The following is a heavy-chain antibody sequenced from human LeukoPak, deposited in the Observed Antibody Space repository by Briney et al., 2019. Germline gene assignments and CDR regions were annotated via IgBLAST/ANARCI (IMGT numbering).Heavy chain of an antibody. V-gene: IGHV1-18*01. Sequence: ASVKVSCKASGYTFTSYGISWVRQAPGQGLEWMGWISAYNGNTNYAQKLQGRVTMTTDTSTSTAYMELRSLRSDDTAVYYCAREGYYYDSSGYYYVYDYWGQGALVTVSS. D-gene: IGHD3-22*01. CDR3: AREGYYYDSSGYYYVYDY. CDR2: ISAYNGNT. CDR1: GYTFTSYG. J-gene: IGHJ4*02.